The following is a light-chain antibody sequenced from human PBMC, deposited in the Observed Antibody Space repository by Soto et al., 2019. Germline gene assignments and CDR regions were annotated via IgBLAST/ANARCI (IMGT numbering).Light chain of an antibody. Sequence: DIQMTQSPSSLSASVGDRVTITCRASQGISSFVAWYQQKPGKFPRLLISGASTLQSRVPSRVSGSGSGTDFTLTITSLQPEDVATYYCQKYSSVITFGQGTRLEIK. V-gene: IGKV1-27*01. J-gene: IGKJ5*01. CDR2: GAS. CDR1: QGISSF. CDR3: QKYSSVIT.